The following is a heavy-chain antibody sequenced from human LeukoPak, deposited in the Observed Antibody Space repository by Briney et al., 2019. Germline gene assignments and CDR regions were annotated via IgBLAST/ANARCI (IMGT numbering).Heavy chain of an antibody. V-gene: IGHV3-7*01. J-gene: IGHJ4*02. CDR2: IKQDGSDK. CDR3: ARESQYYDILY. D-gene: IGHD3-9*01. Sequence: GGSLRLSCAASGFTFSNYWMSWVRQAPGKGLEWVANIKQDGSDKYYVDSVKGRFTISRDNAKNSLYLQMNSLRPEDTAVYYCARESQYYDILYWGQGTLVTVSS. CDR1: GFTFSNYW.